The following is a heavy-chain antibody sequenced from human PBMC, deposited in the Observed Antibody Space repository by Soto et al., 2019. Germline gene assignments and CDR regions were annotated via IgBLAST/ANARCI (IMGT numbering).Heavy chain of an antibody. CDR2: MDPILGIA. CDR3: ARDREGPGIADPLLYYYYYSYMDV. CDR1: GPSHCTHN. Sequence: SLAHISCHTHGPSHCTHNRLCLGPFPRDGLELGERMDPILGIANYAQKFQGRVTITADKSTSTAYMELSSLRSEDTAVYYCARDREGPGIADPLLYYYYYSYMDVWGQGTTVTVSS. V-gene: IGHV1-69*04. D-gene: IGHD6-13*01. J-gene: IGHJ6*03.